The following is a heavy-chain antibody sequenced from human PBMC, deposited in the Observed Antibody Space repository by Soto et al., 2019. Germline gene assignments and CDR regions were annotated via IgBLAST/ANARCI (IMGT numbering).Heavy chain of an antibody. D-gene: IGHD2-2*02. CDR3: AKDHGFDEFQLLYYSYYGLDV. CDR1: GFTFSDYG. V-gene: IGHV3-30*18. Sequence: GGSLRLSCAASGFTFSDYGMHWVRQAPGKGLEWVAVISYDSTNKYYGDSVKGRYTISRDNSKNTLYLQMNSLRAEDRAVYYCAKDHGFDEFQLLYYSYYGLDVWGQGTTVTVSS. J-gene: IGHJ6*02. CDR2: ISYDSTNK.